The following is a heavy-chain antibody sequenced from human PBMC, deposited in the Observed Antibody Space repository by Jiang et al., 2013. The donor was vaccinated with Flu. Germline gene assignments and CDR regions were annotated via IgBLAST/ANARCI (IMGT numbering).Heavy chain of an antibody. J-gene: IGHJ4*02. D-gene: IGHD5-24*01. CDR1: GFSLSTSGMC. Sequence: TFSGFSLSTSGMCVSWIRQPPGKALEWLARIDWDDDKYYSTSLKTRLTISKDTSKNRVVLTMTNMDPVDTATYYCARSRMATILDYFDYWGQGTLVTVSS. CDR2: IDWDDDK. CDR3: ARSRMATILDYFDY. V-gene: IGHV2-70*11.